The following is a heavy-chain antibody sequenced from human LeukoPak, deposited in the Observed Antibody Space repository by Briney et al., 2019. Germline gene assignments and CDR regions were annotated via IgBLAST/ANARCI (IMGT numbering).Heavy chain of an antibody. Sequence: HPGGSLRLSCTASGFSVTSNYMSWVRQAPGKGLEWVSIIYSGGSTYYADSVKGRFTISRDKSRKTLYLQMNSLRADDTAVYYCATERTYNDDYSFNYWGQGTLVTVSS. CDR2: IYSGGST. J-gene: IGHJ4*02. V-gene: IGHV3-53*01. CDR3: ATERTYNDDYSFNY. D-gene: IGHD1-1*01. CDR1: GFSVTSNY.